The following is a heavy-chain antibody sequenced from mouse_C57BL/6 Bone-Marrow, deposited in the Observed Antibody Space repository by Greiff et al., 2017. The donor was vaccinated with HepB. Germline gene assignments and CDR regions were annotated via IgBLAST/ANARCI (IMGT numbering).Heavy chain of an antibody. D-gene: IGHD1-1*01. CDR1: GYTFTSYG. J-gene: IGHJ1*03. CDR2: IYPRSSNT. V-gene: IGHV1-81*01. Sequence: VKLVESGAELARPGASVKLSCKASGYTFTSYGISWVKQRTGQGLEWIGEIYPRSSNTYYNEKFKGKATLTADKSSSTAYMELRSLTSEDSAVYFCARVTTVVATYWYFDVWGTGTTVTVSS. CDR3: ARVTTVVATYWYFDV.